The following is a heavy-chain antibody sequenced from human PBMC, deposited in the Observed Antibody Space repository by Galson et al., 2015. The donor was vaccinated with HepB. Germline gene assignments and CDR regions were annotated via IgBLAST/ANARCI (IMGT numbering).Heavy chain of an antibody. V-gene: IGHV3-23*01. CDR2: ISGGGSGT. Sequence: SLRLSCAASGFTFSSYALPWVRQAPRKGLEWVSGISGGGSGTYYADSVKGRFNISRDNSKNTVYLQMNSLRAEDTAVYYCAKPLTTSTIRVAFDIWGQGTLVTVSS. CDR3: AKPLTTSTIRVAFDI. J-gene: IGHJ3*02. CDR1: GFTFSSYA. D-gene: IGHD4-17*01.